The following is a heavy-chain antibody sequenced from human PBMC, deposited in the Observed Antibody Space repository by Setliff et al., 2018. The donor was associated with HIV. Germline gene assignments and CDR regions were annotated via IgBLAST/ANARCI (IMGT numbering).Heavy chain of an antibody. D-gene: IGHD7-27*01. Sequence: GASVKVSCKAGGYMMFGYKMSWLRQAPGQGLEWIGRISPQNGVAEYAPKFLGRVTMTLDTSINTAYMELSRLRSDDTAVYYCARQLSNSLDYWGRGTLVTVSS. CDR1: GYMMFGYK. CDR3: ARQLSNSLDY. J-gene: IGHJ4*02. CDR2: ISPQNGVA. V-gene: IGHV1-2*06.